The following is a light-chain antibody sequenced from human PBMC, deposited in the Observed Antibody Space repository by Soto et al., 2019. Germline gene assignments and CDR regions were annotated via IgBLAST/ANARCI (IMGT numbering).Light chain of an antibody. CDR3: CSFARSSSFYA. CDR1: SSDVGSSNL. Sequence: QSVLTQPASVSGSPGQSITISCSGTSSDVGSSNLVSWYQQHPGKAPKLIIFEGDRRPSGVSGRFSGSKSGNTASLTISGLQAEDEADYYCCSFARSSSFYAFGTGTKVTDL. CDR2: EGD. V-gene: IGLV2-23*01. J-gene: IGLJ1*01.